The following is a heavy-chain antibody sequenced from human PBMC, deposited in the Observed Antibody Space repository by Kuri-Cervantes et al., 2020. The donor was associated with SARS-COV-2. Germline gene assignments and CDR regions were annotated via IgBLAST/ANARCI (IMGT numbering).Heavy chain of an antibody. CDR1: GFTFSSYS. Sequence: GESLKISCAASGFTFSSYSMNWVRQAPGKGLEWVSYISSSSSTIYYADSVKGRFTISKDNAKNSLYLQMNSLRAEDTAVCYCSRTYDSSGSLYYYYYMDVWGKGTTVTVSS. CDR2: ISSSSSTI. J-gene: IGHJ6*03. CDR3: SRTYDSSGSLYYYYYMDV. D-gene: IGHD3-22*01. V-gene: IGHV3-48*01.